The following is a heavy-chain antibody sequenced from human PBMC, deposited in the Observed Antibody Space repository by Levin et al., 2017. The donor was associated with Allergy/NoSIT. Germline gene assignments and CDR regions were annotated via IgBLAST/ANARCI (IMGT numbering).Heavy chain of an antibody. D-gene: IGHD6-13*01. CDR1: GFIFSSYS. Sequence: GGSLRLSCAASGFIFSSYSISWVRQAPGKGLEWVSSISSSSSYIYYADSVKGRFTISRDNAKNSLYLQMNSLRAEDTAVYYCARSRQQLPLNWFDPWGQGTLVTVSS. V-gene: IGHV3-21*01. CDR3: ARSRQQLPLNWFDP. CDR2: ISSSSSYI. J-gene: IGHJ5*02.